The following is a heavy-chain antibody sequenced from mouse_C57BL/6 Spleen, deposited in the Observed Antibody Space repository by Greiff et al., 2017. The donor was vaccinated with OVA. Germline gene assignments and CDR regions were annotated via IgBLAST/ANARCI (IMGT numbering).Heavy chain of an antibody. D-gene: IGHD5-1*01. V-gene: IGHV3-6*01. Sequence: EVKLQESGPGLVKPSQSLSLTCSVPGYSITSGYYWNWIRQFPGNKLEWMGYISYDGSNNYNPSLKNRISITRDTSKNQFFLKLNSVTTEDTATYYCARDGSNFDYWGQGTTLTVSS. CDR1: GYSITSGYY. CDR2: ISYDGSN. CDR3: ARDGSNFDY. J-gene: IGHJ2*01.